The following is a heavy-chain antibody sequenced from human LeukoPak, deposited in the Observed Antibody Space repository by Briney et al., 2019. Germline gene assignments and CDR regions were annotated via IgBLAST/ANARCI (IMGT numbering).Heavy chain of an antibody. CDR1: GFTFSDYA. CDR2: IGPIGVYT. J-gene: IGHJ4*02. Sequence: GGSLRLSCAASGFTFSDYAMHWVRQAPGKGLEFVSVIGPIGVYTYYANSVKGKFTISRDNSKSTVSLQMGSLRDEDMAVYYCARSPPGRTNWNYYDYWGRGTLVTVSS. V-gene: IGHV3-64*01. CDR3: ARSPPGRTNWNYYDY. D-gene: IGHD1-1*01.